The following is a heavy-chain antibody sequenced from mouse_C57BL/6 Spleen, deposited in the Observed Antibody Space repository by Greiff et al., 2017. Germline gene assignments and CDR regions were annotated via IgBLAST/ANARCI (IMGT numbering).Heavy chain of an antibody. CDR3: ARFDGYYVDY. J-gene: IGHJ4*01. V-gene: IGHV1-64*01. CDR1: GYTFTSYW. Sequence: QVQLQQPGAELVKPGASVKLSCKASGYTFTSYWMHWVKQRPGQGLEWIGMIHPNSGSTNYNEKFKSKATLTVDKSSSTAYMQLSRLTSEVSAVYCCARFDGYYVDYWGQGTSVTVSS. CDR2: IHPNSGST. D-gene: IGHD2-3*01.